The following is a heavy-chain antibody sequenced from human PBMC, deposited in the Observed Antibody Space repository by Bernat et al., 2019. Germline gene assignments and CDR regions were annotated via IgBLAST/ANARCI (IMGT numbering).Heavy chain of an antibody. J-gene: IGHJ4*02. CDR1: GFTFSSYA. CDR3: ARDPLNSYGPPANYFDY. CDR2: ISYDGSNK. V-gene: IGHV3-30-3*01. Sequence: QVQLVESGGGVVQPGRSLRLSCAASGFTFSSYAMHWVRQAPGKGLEWVAVISYDGSNKYYADSVKGRFTISRDNSKNTLYLQMNSLRAEDTAVYYCARDPLNSYGPPANYFDYWGQGTLVTVSS. D-gene: IGHD5-18*01.